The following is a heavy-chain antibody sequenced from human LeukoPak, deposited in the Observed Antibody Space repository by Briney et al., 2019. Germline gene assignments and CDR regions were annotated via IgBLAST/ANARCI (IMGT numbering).Heavy chain of an antibody. J-gene: IGHJ6*02. CDR2: ISGSGGTT. CDR1: GFTFTSYA. D-gene: IGHD3-16*01. Sequence: GGSLRLSCAASGFTFTSYAMTWVRQAPGKGLEWVSSISGSGGTTYYADSVKGRFTISRDNSKNAVYLQMNSLRAEGTAVYYCAKEEYYDRVCMDVWGQGTTVTV. CDR3: AKEEYYDRVCMDV. V-gene: IGHV3-23*01.